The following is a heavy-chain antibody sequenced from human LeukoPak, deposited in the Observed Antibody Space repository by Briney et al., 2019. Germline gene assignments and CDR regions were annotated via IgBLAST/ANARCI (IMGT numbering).Heavy chain of an antibody. D-gene: IGHD5-12*01. CDR2: INPNSGGT. J-gene: IGHJ4*02. V-gene: IGHV1-2*02. Sequence: ASVKVSCKASGYTFTGYYMHWVRQAPGRGLEWMGWINPNSGGTNYAQKFQGRVTMTRDTSISTAYMELSRLRSDDTAVYYCARDLYSGYAIDYWGQGTLVTVSS. CDR3: ARDLYSGYAIDY. CDR1: GYTFTGYY.